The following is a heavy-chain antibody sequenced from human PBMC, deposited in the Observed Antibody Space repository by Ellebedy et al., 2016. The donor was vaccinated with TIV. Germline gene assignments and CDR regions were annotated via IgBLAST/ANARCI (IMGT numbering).Heavy chain of an antibody. V-gene: IGHV4-31*03. D-gene: IGHD2-15*01. Sequence: SETLSLXXTVSGGSIRRGGYYWSWIRQHPGKGLEWIGYIDYSGSTYYNPSLKSRLKISVDTSKNQFSLRLSSVTAADTAVYYCERAEREGYCSGGSCSTWFDPWGKGTLVTVSS. CDR2: IDYSGST. CDR1: GGSIRRGGYY. CDR3: ERAEREGYCSGGSCSTWFDP. J-gene: IGHJ5*02.